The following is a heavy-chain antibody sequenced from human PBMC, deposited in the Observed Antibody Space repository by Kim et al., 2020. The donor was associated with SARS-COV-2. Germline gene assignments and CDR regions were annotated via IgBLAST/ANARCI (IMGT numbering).Heavy chain of an antibody. Sequence: SVKRRFTISRDNAKNSLYLQMNSLRAEDTAVYYCARDFLSYYDSSGYPDYWGQGTLVTVSS. D-gene: IGHD3-22*01. V-gene: IGHV3-21*01. J-gene: IGHJ4*02. CDR3: ARDFLSYYDSSGYPDY.